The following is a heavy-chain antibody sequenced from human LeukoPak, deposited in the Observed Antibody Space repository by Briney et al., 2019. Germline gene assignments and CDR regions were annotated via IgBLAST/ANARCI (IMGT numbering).Heavy chain of an antibody. D-gene: IGHD5-18*01. Sequence: GGSLRLSCAASGFTFSSYSMNWVRHITGKGLEWVSAIGTAGDTYYPGSVRGRFTVSRENARNSLYLQMNSLRAGDTAVYYCARGYSYSFECWGQGTLVTVSS. J-gene: IGHJ4*02. V-gene: IGHV3-13*01. CDR3: ARGYSYSFEC. CDR2: IGTAGDT. CDR1: GFTFSSYS.